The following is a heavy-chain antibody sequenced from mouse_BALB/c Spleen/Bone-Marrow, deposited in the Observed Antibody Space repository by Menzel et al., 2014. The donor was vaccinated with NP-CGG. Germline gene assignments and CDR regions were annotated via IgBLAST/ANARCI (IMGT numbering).Heavy chain of an antibody. J-gene: IGHJ4*01. CDR3: AKRDIYYGYDGNAMDY. V-gene: IGHV1-4*01. Sequence: VQLQQSGAELARPGASVKMSCKASGYTFTTYTMHWVKQRPGRGLEWIGYINPSSGYTNYNQKFKDKATLTADKSSSTAYMQLSSLTSEDSAVYFCAKRDIYYGYDGNAMDYWGQGTSVTVSS. CDR2: INPSSGYT. D-gene: IGHD2-2*01. CDR1: GYTFTTYT.